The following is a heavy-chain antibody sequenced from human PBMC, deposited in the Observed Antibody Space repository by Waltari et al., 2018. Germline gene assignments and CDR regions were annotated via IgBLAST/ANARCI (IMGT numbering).Heavy chain of an antibody. CDR3: ARGGGRGGSFSFHMDV. D-gene: IGHD3-10*01. CDR2: IIPMFGRT. V-gene: IGHV1-69*12. CDR1: GGTFGSYA. Sequence: QVQLVQSGAEVKKPGSSVKVSCKASGGTFGSYAISWVGQAPGQGLEWMGEIIPMFGRTNYPQKCQERVKITADESTSIDYMELSGLRFEDTAVYFGARGGGRGGSFSFHMDVWGKGTTVTISS. J-gene: IGHJ6*03.